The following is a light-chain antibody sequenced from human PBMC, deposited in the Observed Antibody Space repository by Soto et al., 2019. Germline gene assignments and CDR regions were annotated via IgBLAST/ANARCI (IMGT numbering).Light chain of an antibody. V-gene: IGKV3-20*01. J-gene: IGKJ4*01. CDR1: QSVSSSY. Sequence: EIVLTLSSGTLSLSPGDRATLSCRASQSVSSSYLAWYQQKPGQAPRLLIYGASSRATGIPDRFSGSGSGTDFTLTISRLEPEDFAVYYCQQYGSSPLTFGGGTKVEIK. CDR2: GAS. CDR3: QQYGSSPLT.